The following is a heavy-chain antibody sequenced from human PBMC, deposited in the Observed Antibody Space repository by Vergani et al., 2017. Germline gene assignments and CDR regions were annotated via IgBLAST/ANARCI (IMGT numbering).Heavy chain of an antibody. J-gene: IGHJ4*02. D-gene: IGHD3-10*01. CDR3: ARKVSSGGFFDY. Sequence: EVQLVESGGGLVQPGGSLRLSCAASGFTFSSYAMHWVRQAPGKGLEYVSAISSNGGSTYYANSVKGRFTISRDNSKNTLYLQMGSLRAEDMAVYYCARKVSSGGFFDYWGQGILVTVSS. V-gene: IGHV3-64*01. CDR2: ISSNGGST. CDR1: GFTFSSYA.